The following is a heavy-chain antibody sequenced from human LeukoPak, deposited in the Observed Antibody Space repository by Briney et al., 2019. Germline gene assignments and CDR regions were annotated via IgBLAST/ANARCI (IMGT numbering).Heavy chain of an antibody. Sequence: PSETLSLTCTVSGGSISSYYWSWIRQPPGKGLEWIGYIYYSGSTNYNPSLKSRVTISVDTSKNQFSLKLSSVTAADTAVYYCARERVEGTMIVASWGQGTLVTVSS. CDR2: IYYSGST. V-gene: IGHV4-59*01. CDR1: GGSISSYY. D-gene: IGHD3-22*01. CDR3: ARERVEGTMIVAS. J-gene: IGHJ5*02.